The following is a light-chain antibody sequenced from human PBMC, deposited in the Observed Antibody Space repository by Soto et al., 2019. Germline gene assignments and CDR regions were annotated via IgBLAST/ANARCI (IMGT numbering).Light chain of an antibody. Sequence: DIPMTQSPSTLSASVGDRVTITCRANQSISTWLAWYQQKPGKAPKLLIYEASTLESGVPSRFSAGGSGADFTLIISSLQPDDFATYYCQQYNRSPLTFGGGTKVEIK. CDR3: QQYNRSPLT. V-gene: IGKV1-5*01. J-gene: IGKJ4*02. CDR2: EAS. CDR1: QSISTW.